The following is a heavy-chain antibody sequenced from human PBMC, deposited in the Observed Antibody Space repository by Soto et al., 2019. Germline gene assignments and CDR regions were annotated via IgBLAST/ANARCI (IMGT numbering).Heavy chain of an antibody. J-gene: IGHJ6*02. V-gene: IGHV3-48*03. CDR2: ISSSGSTI. CDR1: GFTFSSYE. CDR3: ARVEITMVRGGPYYYGMDV. Sequence: PGGSLRLSCAASGFTFSSYEMNWVRQAPGKGLEWVSYISSSGSTIYYADSVKGRFTISRDNAKNSLYLQMNSLRAEDTAVYYCARVEITMVRGGPYYYGMDVWGQGTTVTVSS. D-gene: IGHD3-10*01.